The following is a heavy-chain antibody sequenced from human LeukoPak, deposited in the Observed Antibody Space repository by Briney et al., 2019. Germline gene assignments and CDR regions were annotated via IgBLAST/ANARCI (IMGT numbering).Heavy chain of an antibody. CDR1: GFTFSSYA. CDR3: ARGCSSTSCAYLGYYGSGSYSY. V-gene: IGHV3-30-3*01. D-gene: IGHD3-10*01. J-gene: IGHJ4*02. Sequence: GGSLRLSCAASGFTFSSYAMHWVRQAPGKGLEWVAVISYDGSNKYYADSVKGRFTISRDNSKNTLYLQMNSLRAEDTAVYYCARGCSSTSCAYLGYYGSGSYSYWGQGTLVTVSS. CDR2: ISYDGSNK.